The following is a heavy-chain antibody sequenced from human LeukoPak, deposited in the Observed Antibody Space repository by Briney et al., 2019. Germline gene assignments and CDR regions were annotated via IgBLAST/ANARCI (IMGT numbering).Heavy chain of an antibody. J-gene: IGHJ4*02. Sequence: GASAKVSCKASGYTFSSYGISWVRQAPGQGLEWMGWNSAYNGNTNYRQKLQGRVTMTTDTSTSTAYMDLRSLRSDDTAIYYCARDSPDGSGTYYNDSPDYWGQGTLVTVSS. CDR3: ARDSPDGSGTYYNDSPDY. CDR1: GYTFSSYG. D-gene: IGHD3-10*01. V-gene: IGHV1-18*01. CDR2: NSAYNGNT.